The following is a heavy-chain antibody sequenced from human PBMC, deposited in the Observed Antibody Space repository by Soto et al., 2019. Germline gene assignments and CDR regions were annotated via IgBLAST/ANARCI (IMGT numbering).Heavy chain of an antibody. D-gene: IGHD3-3*02. Sequence: PSETLSLTCTVSGGSIKNYYWNWIRQSPGKGLEWIAYIYYTGSAYYNPSLRSRVTISAGPSKNQFSLKLNSVTAADTATYFCARVLASIPNWFDPWGQGTLVTVSS. CDR1: GGSIKNYY. J-gene: IGHJ5*02. CDR3: ARVLASIPNWFDP. CDR2: IYYTGSA. V-gene: IGHV4-59*08.